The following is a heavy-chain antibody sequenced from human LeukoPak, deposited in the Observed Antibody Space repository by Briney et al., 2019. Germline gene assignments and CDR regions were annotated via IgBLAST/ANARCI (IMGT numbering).Heavy chain of an antibody. Sequence: ASVKVSCKASGYTFTSYYMHWVRQAPGQGLEWMGIINPSGGSTSYAQKFQGRVTMTRDTSTSTAYMELRSLRSGDTAVYYCARGPVVVPAGTWFDPWGQGTLVTVSS. CDR1: GYTFTSYY. J-gene: IGHJ5*02. CDR3: ARGPVVVPAGTWFDP. D-gene: IGHD2-2*01. V-gene: IGHV1-46*01. CDR2: INPSGGST.